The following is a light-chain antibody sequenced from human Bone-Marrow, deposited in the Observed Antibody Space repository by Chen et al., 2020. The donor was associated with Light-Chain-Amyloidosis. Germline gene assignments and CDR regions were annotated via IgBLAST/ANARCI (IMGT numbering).Light chain of an antibody. CDR3: QSADSSGTYEVI. CDR2: RDT. CDR1: DLPTKY. J-gene: IGLJ2*01. V-gene: IGLV3-25*03. Sequence: SYELPQSPSVPVSPGQPARITCSGDDLPTKYAYWYQQKPGQAPVLVIHRDTERPSGISERFSGSSSGTTATLTISGVQAEDEADYHCQSADSSGTYEVIFGGGTKLTVL.